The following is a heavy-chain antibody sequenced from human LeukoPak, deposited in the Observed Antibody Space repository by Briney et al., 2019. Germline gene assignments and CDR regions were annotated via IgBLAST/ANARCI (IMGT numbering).Heavy chain of an antibody. D-gene: IGHD5-18*01. CDR1: GGSISSYY. CDR2: IYYSGST. CDR3: ARDRGYSYGTGFDEGDYYGMDV. V-gene: IGHV4-59*01. J-gene: IGHJ6*02. Sequence: SETLSLTCTVSGGSISSYYWSWIRQPPGKGLEWIGYIYYSGSTNYNPSLKSRVTISVDTSKNQFSLKLSSVTAADTAVYYCARDRGYSYGTGFDEGDYYGMDVWGQGTTVTVSS.